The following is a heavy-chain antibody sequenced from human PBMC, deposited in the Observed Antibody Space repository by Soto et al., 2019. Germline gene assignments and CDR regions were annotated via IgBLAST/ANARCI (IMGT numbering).Heavy chain of an antibody. J-gene: IGHJ3*02. D-gene: IGHD6-19*01. V-gene: IGHV1-2*04. CDR2: INPNSGGT. Sequence: QVQLVQSGAEVKKPGASVKVSCKASGYTFTGYYMHWVRQAPGQGLEWMGWINPNSGGTNYAQKFQGWVTMTRETSISTAYMELSRLRSDDTAVYYCARASPGGSGWTRDAFDIWGQGTMVTVSS. CDR3: ARASPGGSGWTRDAFDI. CDR1: GYTFTGYY.